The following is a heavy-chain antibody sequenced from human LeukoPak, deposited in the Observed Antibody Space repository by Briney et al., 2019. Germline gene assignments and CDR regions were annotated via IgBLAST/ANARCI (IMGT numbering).Heavy chain of an antibody. CDR2: ISGSGGST. V-gene: IGHV3-23*01. D-gene: IGHD4-17*01. CDR3: AKGSDDYGDYRVSRPDY. Sequence: GASLRLSCAASGFTFSSYAMSWVRQAPGKGLEWVSAISGSGGSTYYADSVKGRFTISRDNSKNTLYLQMNSLRAEDTAVYYCAKGSDDYGDYRVSRPDYWGQGTLVTVSS. J-gene: IGHJ4*02. CDR1: GFTFSSYA.